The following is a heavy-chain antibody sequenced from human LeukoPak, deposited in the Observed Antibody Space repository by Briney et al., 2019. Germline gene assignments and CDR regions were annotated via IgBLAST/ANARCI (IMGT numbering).Heavy chain of an antibody. CDR1: GFTFSSYS. CDR3: ARDRAAVFDYYGSGSYNY. D-gene: IGHD3-10*01. V-gene: IGHV3-21*01. Sequence: SGGSLRLSCAASGFTFSSYSMNWVRQAPGKGLEWVSSISSSSSYIYYADSVKGRFTISRDNAKNSLYLQMNSLRDEDTAVYYCARDRAAVFDYYGSGSYNYWGQGTLVTVSS. J-gene: IGHJ4*02. CDR2: ISSSSSYI.